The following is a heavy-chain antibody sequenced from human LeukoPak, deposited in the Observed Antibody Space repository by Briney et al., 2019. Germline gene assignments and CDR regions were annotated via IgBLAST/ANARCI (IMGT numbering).Heavy chain of an antibody. V-gene: IGHV4-59*12. CDR2: IYYSGST. J-gene: IGHJ3*02. Sequence: SETLSLTCTVSGGTISSYYWSWIRQPPGKGLEWIGSIYYSGSTYYNPSLKSRVTISVDTSKNQFSLKLSSVTAADTAVYYCARVESYYDSSGYFFVGAFDIWGQGTMVTVSS. D-gene: IGHD3-22*01. CDR3: ARVESYYDSSGYFFVGAFDI. CDR1: GGTISSYY.